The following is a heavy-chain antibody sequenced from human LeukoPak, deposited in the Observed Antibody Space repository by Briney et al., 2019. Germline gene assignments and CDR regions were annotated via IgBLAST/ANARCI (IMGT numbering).Heavy chain of an antibody. J-gene: IGHJ4*02. Sequence: LETLSLTCAVYGGSFSGYYWSWIRQPPGKGLEWIGEINHSGSTNYNPSLKSRVTISVDTSKNQFSLKLSSVTAADTAVYYCARQSDGGYYYDSSGYFFDYWGQGTLVTVSS. CDR3: ARQSDGGYYYDSSGYFFDY. CDR1: GGSFSGYY. CDR2: INHSGST. V-gene: IGHV4-34*01. D-gene: IGHD3-22*01.